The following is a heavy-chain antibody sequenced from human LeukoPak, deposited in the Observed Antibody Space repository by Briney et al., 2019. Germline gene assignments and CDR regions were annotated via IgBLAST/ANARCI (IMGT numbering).Heavy chain of an antibody. J-gene: IGHJ6*03. Sequence: SETLSLTCTVSGGSISSYSWSWLRQPAGKGLEWIGRVFTSGTTNYNPSLKSRVTMSVDTSQDQFSLKLSSVTAADTAVYYCARVISGTTNVNYYYYMDVWGKGTTFTVSS. CDR3: ARVISGTTNVNYYYYMDV. V-gene: IGHV4-4*07. D-gene: IGHD1-7*01. CDR1: GGSISSYS. CDR2: VFTSGTT.